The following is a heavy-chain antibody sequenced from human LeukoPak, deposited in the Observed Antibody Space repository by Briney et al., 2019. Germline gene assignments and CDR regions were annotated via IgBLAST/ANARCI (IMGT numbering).Heavy chain of an antibody. CDR1: GGSICSYY. CDR3: ARGSPAPDY. V-gene: IGHV4-59*01. D-gene: IGHD1-26*01. Sequence: PSETLSLTCTVSGGSICSYYWSWIRQPPGKGLEWIGYIYYSGSTNYNPSLKSQVTISVDTSKNQFSLKLSSVTAADTAVYYCARGSPAPDYWGQGTLVTVSS. J-gene: IGHJ4*02. CDR2: IYYSGST.